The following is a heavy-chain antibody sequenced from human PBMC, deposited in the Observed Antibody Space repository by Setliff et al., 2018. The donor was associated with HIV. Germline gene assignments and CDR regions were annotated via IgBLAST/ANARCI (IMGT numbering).Heavy chain of an antibody. J-gene: IGHJ4*02. CDR1: GGSISSGSYY. Sequence: ASETLSLTCTVSGGSISSGSYYWSWIRQPAGKGLEWIGRIYPRGSTNYNPSLKSRVTISVDTSKNQFSLKLSSVTAADTAVYYCARDPVEGYYDSSGPDYWGQGTLVTVSS. CDR3: ARDPVEGYYDSSGPDY. V-gene: IGHV4-61*02. D-gene: IGHD3-22*01. CDR2: IYPRGST.